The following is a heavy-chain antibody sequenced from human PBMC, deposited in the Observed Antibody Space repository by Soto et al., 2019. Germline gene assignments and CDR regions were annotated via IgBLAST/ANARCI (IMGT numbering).Heavy chain of an antibody. Sequence: SETQSVTCTVSGGYIISGCYYWSWIRQHPGKGLEWIGYIYYSGSTYYNPSLKSRVTISVDTSKNQFSLKLSSVTAADTAVYHCARDPGRYYYMDVWGKGTTVTVSS. CDR1: GGYIISGCYY. J-gene: IGHJ6*03. V-gene: IGHV4-31*03. CDR3: ARDPGRYYYMDV. CDR2: IYYSGST.